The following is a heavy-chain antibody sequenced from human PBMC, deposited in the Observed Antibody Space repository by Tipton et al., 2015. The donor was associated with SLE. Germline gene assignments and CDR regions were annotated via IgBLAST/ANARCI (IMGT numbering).Heavy chain of an antibody. V-gene: IGHV4-59*08. CDR1: GGSISSYY. CDR2: IYYGGST. Sequence: TLSLTCTASGGSISSYYWSWIRQPPGKGLEWIGYIYYGGSTNYNPSLKSRVTISVDTSKNQFSLKLSSVTAADTAVYYCARHSRGIAVAGGLDYWGQGTLVTVSS. D-gene: IGHD6-19*01. CDR3: ARHSRGIAVAGGLDY. J-gene: IGHJ4*02.